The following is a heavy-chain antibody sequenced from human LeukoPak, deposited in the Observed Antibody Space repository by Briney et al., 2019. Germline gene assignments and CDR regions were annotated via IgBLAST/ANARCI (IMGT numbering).Heavy chain of an antibody. CDR1: GGSISSYY. D-gene: IGHD6-13*01. CDR3: ARLEPRIAAAVDY. Sequence: SETLSLTCTVSGGSISSYYWSWIRQPPGKGLEWIGYIYTSGSTNYNPSLKSRVTISVDTSKNQFSPKLSSVTAADMAVYYCARLEPRIAAAVDYWGQGTLVTVSS. CDR2: IYTSGST. V-gene: IGHV4-4*09. J-gene: IGHJ4*02.